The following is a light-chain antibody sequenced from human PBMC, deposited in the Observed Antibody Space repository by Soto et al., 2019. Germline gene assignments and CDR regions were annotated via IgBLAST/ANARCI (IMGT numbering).Light chain of an antibody. CDR2: GTS. CDR1: QSVNSN. CDR3: QQYNNWPRT. J-gene: IGKJ1*01. Sequence: EIVMMQSPATLSLSPGEIATLSCRASQSVNSNLAWYQQKAGQAPRLLIYGTSTRATGIPARSSGSESGTDFTLTIRNLQFEDFAVYYCQQYNNWPRTFGQGTKV. V-gene: IGKV3-15*01.